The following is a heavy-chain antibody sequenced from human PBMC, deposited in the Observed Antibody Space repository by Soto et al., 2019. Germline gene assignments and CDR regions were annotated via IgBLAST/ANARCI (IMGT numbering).Heavy chain of an antibody. CDR3: ARVTVPAAMRGEPTFDY. V-gene: IGHV1-69*13. Sequence: SVKVSCKASGGTFSSYAISWVRQAPGQGLEWMGGIIPIFGTANYAQKFQGRVTITADESTSTAYMELSSLRSEDTAVYYRARVTVPAAMRGEPTFDYWGQGTLVTVSS. CDR1: GGTFSSYA. D-gene: IGHD2-2*01. J-gene: IGHJ4*02. CDR2: IIPIFGTA.